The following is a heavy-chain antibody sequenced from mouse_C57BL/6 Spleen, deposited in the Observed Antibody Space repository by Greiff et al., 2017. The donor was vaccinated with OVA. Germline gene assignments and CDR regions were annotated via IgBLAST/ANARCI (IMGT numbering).Heavy chain of an antibody. V-gene: IGHV1-64*01. CDR3: ARGGIYDNLWYFDV. Sequence: QVQLQQPGAELVKPGASVKLSCKASGYTFTSYWMHWVKQRPGQGLEWIGMIHPNSGSTNYNEKFKSKATLTVDKSSSTAYMQLSSLTSEDSAVYDCARGGIYDNLWYFDVWGTGTTVTVAS. J-gene: IGHJ1*03. CDR2: IHPNSGST. CDR1: GYTFTSYW. D-gene: IGHD2-3*01.